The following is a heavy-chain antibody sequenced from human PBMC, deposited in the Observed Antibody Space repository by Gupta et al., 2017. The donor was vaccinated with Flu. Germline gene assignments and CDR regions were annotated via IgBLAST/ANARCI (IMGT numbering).Heavy chain of an antibody. CDR2: ISGSGGST. V-gene: IGHV3-23*01. CDR1: GFSLSSYA. CDR3: ARDRGVASFYGMDV. J-gene: IGHJ6*02. Sequence: SGFSLSSYAMSWVRQGPGKGLEWVSGISGSGGSTYYADSVKGRFTISRDNSKNTLYLQMNTLRAEDTAVYYCARDRGVASFYGMDVWGQGTTVTVSS. D-gene: IGHD3-10*01.